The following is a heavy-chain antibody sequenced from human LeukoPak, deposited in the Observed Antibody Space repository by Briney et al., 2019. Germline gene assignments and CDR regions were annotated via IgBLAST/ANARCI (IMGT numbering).Heavy chain of an antibody. CDR1: GFTFSRYW. J-gene: IGHJ3*01. CDR3: ASYGYYGALNF. Sequence: GGSLRLSCAASGFTFSRYWMNWVRQAPGKGLEWVANIKQDGSEKYYGDSVKGRFTISRDNAKNSLDLQMNSLRVEDTAVYYCASYGYYGALNFWGQGTMVTVSS. CDR2: IKQDGSEK. D-gene: IGHD3-10*01. V-gene: IGHV3-7*01.